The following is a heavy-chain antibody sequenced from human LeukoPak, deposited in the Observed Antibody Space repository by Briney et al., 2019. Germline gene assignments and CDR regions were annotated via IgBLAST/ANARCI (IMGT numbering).Heavy chain of an antibody. J-gene: IGHJ6*03. V-gene: IGHV3-7*01. CDR1: GFTFSSYS. Sequence: GGSLRLSCAASGFTFSSYSMNWVRQAPGKGLEWVANIKQDGSEKYYVDSVKGRFTISRDNARNSLYLQMNSLRAEDTAVYYCAREAYDDFWSGSWRYYYYMDVWGKGITATVSS. CDR2: IKQDGSEK. D-gene: IGHD3-3*01. CDR3: AREAYDDFWSGSWRYYYYMDV.